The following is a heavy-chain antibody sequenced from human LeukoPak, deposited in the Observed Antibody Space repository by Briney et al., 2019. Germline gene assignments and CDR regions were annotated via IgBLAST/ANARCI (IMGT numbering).Heavy chain of an antibody. J-gene: IGHJ4*02. D-gene: IGHD3-16*02. CDR1: GGSVSSGSYY. Sequence: SETLSLTCTVSGGSVSSGSYYWSWIWQPPGKGLEWIGYIYYSGSTNYNPSLKSRVTISVDTSKNQFSLKLSSVTAADTAVYYCARAILRLGELSSSFFDYWGQGTLVTVSS. CDR3: ARAILRLGELSSSFFDY. CDR2: IYYSGST. V-gene: IGHV4-61*01.